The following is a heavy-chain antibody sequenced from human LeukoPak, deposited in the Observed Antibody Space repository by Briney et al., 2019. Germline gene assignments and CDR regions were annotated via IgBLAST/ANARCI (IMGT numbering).Heavy chain of an antibody. J-gene: IGHJ3*02. D-gene: IGHD2-21*02. CDR2: IYTRGST. CDR1: GGSISSDNYY. CDR3: AREGVPLYRGGDCHSNYAFDI. Sequence: TSQTLSLTCTVSGGSISSDNYYWIWIRQPAGNGLEWIGRIYTRGSTNYNPSLKSRATISVDTSKNQFSLKLNSVTAADTAVYYCAREGVPLYRGGDCHSNYAFDIWGQGTMVTVSS. V-gene: IGHV4-61*02.